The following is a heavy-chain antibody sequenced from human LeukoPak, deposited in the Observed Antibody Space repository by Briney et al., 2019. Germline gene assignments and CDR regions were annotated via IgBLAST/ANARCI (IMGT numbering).Heavy chain of an antibody. Sequence: GGSLRLSCAASGFTFRSYTMNWVRQAPGKGLEWVSSISSSSSYIYYADSVKGRFTISRDNANNSLYLQMDSLGAEDTAVYYCARSLSTTVTTAFNIWGQGTMVTVSS. CDR1: GFTFRSYT. CDR2: ISSSSSYI. D-gene: IGHD4-17*01. V-gene: IGHV3-21*01. CDR3: ARSLSTTVTTAFNI. J-gene: IGHJ3*02.